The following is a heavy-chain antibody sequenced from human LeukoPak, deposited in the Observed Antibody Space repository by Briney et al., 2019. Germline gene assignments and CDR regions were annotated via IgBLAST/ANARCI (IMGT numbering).Heavy chain of an antibody. CDR3: ARDQGLLWFGELYAPFDY. CDR1: GGSISSSSYY. CDR2: IYYSGST. V-gene: IGHV4-39*07. Sequence: SETLSLTCTVSGGSISSSSYYWGWIRQPPGKGLEWIGSIYYSGSTYYNPSLKSRVTISVDTSKNQFSLKLSSVTAADTAVYYCARDQGLLWFGELYAPFDYWGQGTQVTVSS. D-gene: IGHD3-10*01. J-gene: IGHJ4*02.